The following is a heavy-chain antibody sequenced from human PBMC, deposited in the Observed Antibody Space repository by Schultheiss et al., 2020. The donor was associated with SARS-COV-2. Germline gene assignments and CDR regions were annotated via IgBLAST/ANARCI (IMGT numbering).Heavy chain of an antibody. CDR1: GYSISSGYY. D-gene: IGHD1-26*01. V-gene: IGHV4-31*11. Sequence: SETLSLTCAVSGYSISSGYYWGWIRQHPGKGLEWIGYIYYSGSTYYNPSLKSRVTISVDTSKNQFSLKLSSVTAADTAVYYCARSYDYYYYYYMDVWGKGTTVTVSS. CDR3: ARSYDYYYYYYMDV. CDR2: IYYSGST. J-gene: IGHJ6*03.